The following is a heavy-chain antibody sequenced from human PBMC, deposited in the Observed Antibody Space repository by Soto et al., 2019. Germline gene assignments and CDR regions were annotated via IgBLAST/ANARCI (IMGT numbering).Heavy chain of an antibody. CDR2: ISSSSITI. CDR1: GFTFSSYS. Sequence: EVQLVESGGGLVQPGGSLRLSCAASGFTFSSYSMNWVRQAPGKGLEGVSYISSSSITIYYADSVKGRFTISRDNAKNSLYLQMNSLRAEDTAVYYCASLPKDVVVVAARSGGFDPWGQGTLVTVSS. V-gene: IGHV3-48*01. D-gene: IGHD2-15*01. CDR3: ASLPKDVVVVAARSGGFDP. J-gene: IGHJ5*02.